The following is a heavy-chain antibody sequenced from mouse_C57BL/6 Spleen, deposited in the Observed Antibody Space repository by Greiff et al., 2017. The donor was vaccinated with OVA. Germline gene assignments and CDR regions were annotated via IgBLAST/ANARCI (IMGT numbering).Heavy chain of an antibody. Sequence: VQLQQSGAELVRPGTSVKVSCKASGYAFTNYLIEWVKQRPGQGLEWIGVINPGSGGTNYNEKFKGKATLTADQSSSTAYMQLSSLTSEDSAVYFCARRGGNYDFDYWGQGTTLTVSS. J-gene: IGHJ2*01. CDR2: INPGSGGT. D-gene: IGHD2-1*01. CDR3: ARRGGNYDFDY. V-gene: IGHV1-54*01. CDR1: GYAFTNYL.